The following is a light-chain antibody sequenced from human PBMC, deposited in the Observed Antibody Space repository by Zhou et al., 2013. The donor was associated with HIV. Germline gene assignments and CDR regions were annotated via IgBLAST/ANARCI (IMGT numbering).Light chain of an antibody. Sequence: DIQMTQSPSSLSASVGNRVTITCRASQSIRSYLNWYQQKPGKAPKLLIYAASSLQSGVPSRFSGSGSGTEFTLTISRLQPEDFATYYCLQHNNFPYTFGQGTKLEIK. CDR1: QSIRSY. J-gene: IGKJ2*01. CDR2: AAS. CDR3: LQHNNFPYT. V-gene: IGKV1-17*01.